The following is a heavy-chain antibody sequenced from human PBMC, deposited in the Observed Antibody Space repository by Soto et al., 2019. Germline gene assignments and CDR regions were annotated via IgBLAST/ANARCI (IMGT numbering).Heavy chain of an antibody. CDR3: AATPYYYDRSGSEVEYYFDS. CDR1: GGSFSNYA. CDR2: IIPIFGTT. J-gene: IGHJ4*02. D-gene: IGHD3-22*01. Sequence: QVQLVQSGAEVKKPGSSVKVSCKASGGSFSNYAINWVRQAPGQGLEWMGGIIPIFGTTNHAQKFQARITVTADEFTSTAYMELSSLRSEDTAVYYCAATPYYYDRSGSEVEYYFDSWGQGTLVTVSS. V-gene: IGHV1-69*01.